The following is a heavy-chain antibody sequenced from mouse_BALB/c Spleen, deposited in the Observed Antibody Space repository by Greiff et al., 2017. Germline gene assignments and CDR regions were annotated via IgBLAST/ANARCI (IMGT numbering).Heavy chain of an antibody. D-gene: IGHD2-3*01. CDR3: ARAIYDGSSWFAY. J-gene: IGHJ3*01. V-gene: IGHV5-6-5*01. CDR1: GFTFSSYA. CDR2: ISSGGST. Sequence: EVQRVESGGGLVKPGGSLKLSCAASGFTFSSYAMSWVRQTPEKRLEWVASISSGGSTYYPDSVKGRFTISRDNARNILYLQMSSLRSEDTAMYYCARAIYDGSSWFAYWGQGTLVTVSA.